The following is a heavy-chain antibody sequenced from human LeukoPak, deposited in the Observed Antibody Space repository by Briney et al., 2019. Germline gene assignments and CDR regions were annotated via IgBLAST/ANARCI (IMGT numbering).Heavy chain of an antibody. J-gene: IGHJ3*02. CDR2: ITGSGRGT. Sequence: GGSLRLSCTASGLTFSNYATTWVRQAPGKGLEWVSSITGSGRGTYYADSVKGRFSVSRDNSQNTVFLHMNSLRADDAALYYCSRDPNGDYVGAFDMWGPGTMVTVSS. V-gene: IGHV3-23*01. CDR3: SRDPNGDYVGAFDM. CDR1: GLTFSNYA. D-gene: IGHD4-17*01.